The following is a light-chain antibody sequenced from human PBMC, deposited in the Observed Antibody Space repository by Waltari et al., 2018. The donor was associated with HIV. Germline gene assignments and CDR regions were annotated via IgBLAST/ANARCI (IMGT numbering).Light chain of an antibody. CDR1: RSNIGSNT. CDR2: SNK. V-gene: IGLV1-44*01. J-gene: IGLJ3*02. Sequence: SVLTQPPSASGTPGQRVTISCSGSRSNIGSNTVSWYQQLPGTAPKLLIYSNKHRPSGVTDRFSGSKSGTSASLAISGLQSEDEADYYCAAWDNSLNGWVFGGGTKLTVV. CDR3: AAWDNSLNGWV.